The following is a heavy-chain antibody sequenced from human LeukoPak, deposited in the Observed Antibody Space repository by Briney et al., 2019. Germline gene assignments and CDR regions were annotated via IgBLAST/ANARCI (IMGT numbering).Heavy chain of an antibody. J-gene: IGHJ5*02. CDR2: IYHSGTT. Sequence: PSETLSLTCNVSGVSISSSSYYWGWIRQPPGKGLEWIGNIYHSGTTHYNPSLKSRATISVDKSKNQFSLKLNSVTAADTAVYYCAIKPPSGWFGTGWLDPWGQGTLVTVSS. CDR1: GVSISSSSYY. V-gene: IGHV4-61*05. CDR3: AIKPPSGWFGTGWLDP. D-gene: IGHD3-10*01.